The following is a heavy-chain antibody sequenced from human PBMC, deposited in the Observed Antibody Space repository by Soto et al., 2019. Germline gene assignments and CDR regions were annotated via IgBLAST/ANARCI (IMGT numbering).Heavy chain of an antibody. J-gene: IGHJ4*02. CDR3: ARDLCSSGWLDY. V-gene: IGHV3-33*01. CDR2: IWYDGSNK. Sequence: QVQLVESGGGVVQPGRSLRLSCAASGFTFSSYGMHWVRQAPGKGLEWVAVIWYDGSNKYYADSVKGRFTISRDNSKNTLYLQMNSLRAEDTAVYYCARDLCSSGWLDYWGQGTLVTVSS. CDR1: GFTFSSYG. D-gene: IGHD6-19*01.